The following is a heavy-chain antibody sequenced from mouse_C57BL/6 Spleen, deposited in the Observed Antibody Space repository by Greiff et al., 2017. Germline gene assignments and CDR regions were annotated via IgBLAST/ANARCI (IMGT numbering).Heavy chain of an antibody. CDR3: ARNYGSSYGYFDV. CDR2: IYPGSGST. D-gene: IGHD1-1*01. J-gene: IGHJ1*03. Sequence: VQLQQPGAELVKPGASVKMSCTASGYTFTSYWITWVKQRPGQGLEWIGDIYPGSGSTNYNEKFKSKATLTVDTSSSTAYMQLSSLTSEDSAVYYCARNYGSSYGYFDVWGTGTTVTVSS. CDR1: GYTFTSYW. V-gene: IGHV1-55*01.